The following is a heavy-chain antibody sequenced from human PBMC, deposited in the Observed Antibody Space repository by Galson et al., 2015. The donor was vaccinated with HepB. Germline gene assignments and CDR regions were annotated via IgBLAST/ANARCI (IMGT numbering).Heavy chain of an antibody. CDR2: ISSSSSYT. J-gene: IGHJ6*02. CDR1: GFTFSDYY. D-gene: IGHD2-15*01. V-gene: IGHV3-11*06. CDR3: ARCEGYCSGGSCYYYYGMDV. Sequence: SLRLSCAASGFTFSDYYMSWIRQAPGKGLEWVSYISSSSSYTNHADSVKGRFTISRDNAKNSLYLKMNSLRAEDTAVYYCARCEGYCSGGSCYYYYGMDVWGQGTTVTVSS.